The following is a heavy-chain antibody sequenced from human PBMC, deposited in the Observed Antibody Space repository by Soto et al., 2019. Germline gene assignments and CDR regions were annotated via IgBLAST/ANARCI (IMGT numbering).Heavy chain of an antibody. CDR1: GDSVSSNSSA. D-gene: IGHD6-6*01. CDR3: ERAKKYSGSSGMDV. Sequence: PSQTLSLTCAISGDSVSSNSSAWNWIRQTPSRGLEWLGRTYYRSEWKNASAVSVKSRITITPDTSKNQFSLRLNSVTPEDTAVIYCERAKKYSGSSGMDVGGQGTTVPVSS. V-gene: IGHV6-1*01. CDR2: TYYRSEWKN. J-gene: IGHJ6*02.